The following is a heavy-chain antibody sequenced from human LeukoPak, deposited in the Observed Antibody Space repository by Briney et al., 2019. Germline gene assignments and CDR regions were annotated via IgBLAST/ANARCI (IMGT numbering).Heavy chain of an antibody. CDR2: LYSGGST. CDR3: ARGEVTMIVPIL. D-gene: IGHD3-22*01. CDR1: GFTVSSSH. Sequence: GGSLRLSCVASGFTVSSSHMTWVRQAPGKGLEWVSVLYSGGSTYYADSVKGRFTISRDNSKNTLYLQMNSLRAEDTAVYYCARGEVTMIVPILWGQGTLVTVSS. J-gene: IGHJ4*02. V-gene: IGHV3-53*01.